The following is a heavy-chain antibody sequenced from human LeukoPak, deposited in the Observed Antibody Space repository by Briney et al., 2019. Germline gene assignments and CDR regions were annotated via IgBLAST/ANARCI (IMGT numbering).Heavy chain of an antibody. CDR3: ARDCYGADY. Sequence: GRSLRLSCAASGFTFSNYAMHWVRQAPDKGLEWVAVISYDGRNKYYADSVKGRFTISRDNSKNTLYVQMNTLRTDDTAVYYCARDCYGADYWGQGTLVTVSS. V-gene: IGHV3-30*04. CDR2: ISYDGRNK. CDR1: GFTFSNYA. D-gene: IGHD4-17*01. J-gene: IGHJ4*02.